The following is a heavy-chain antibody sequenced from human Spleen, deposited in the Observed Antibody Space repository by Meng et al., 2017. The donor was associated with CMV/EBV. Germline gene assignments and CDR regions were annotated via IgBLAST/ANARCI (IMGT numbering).Heavy chain of an antibody. CDR2: INHSGST. D-gene: IGHD5-12*01. V-gene: IGHV4-34*01. CDR3: ARGFGYSGHVRY. CDR1: GGSFSGYY. J-gene: IGHJ4*02. Sequence: LTCAVYGGSFSGYYWSWIRQPPGKGLEWIGEINHSGSTNYNPSLKSRVTISVDTSKNQFSLKLSSVTAADTAVYYCARGFGYSGHVRYWGQGTLVTVSS.